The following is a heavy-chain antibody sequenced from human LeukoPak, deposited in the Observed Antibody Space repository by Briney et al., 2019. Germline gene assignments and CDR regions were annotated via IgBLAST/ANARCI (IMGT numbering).Heavy chain of an antibody. CDR1: GFTVSSNY. V-gene: IGHV3-66*01. Sequence: QPGGSLRLSCAASGFTVSSNYMSWVRQAPGKGLEWVSVIYSGGSTYYADSVKGRFTISRDNSKNTLYLQMNSLRAEDTAVYYCARNLDHDYGDYYFDYWGQGTLVTVSS. D-gene: IGHD4-17*01. J-gene: IGHJ4*02. CDR3: ARNLDHDYGDYYFDY. CDR2: IYSGGST.